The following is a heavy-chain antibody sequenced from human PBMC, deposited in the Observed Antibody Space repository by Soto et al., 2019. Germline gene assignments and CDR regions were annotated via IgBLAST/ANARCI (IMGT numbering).Heavy chain of an antibody. Sequence: QLQLQESGPGLVKPSETLSLTCIVSGGSITSHYYWGWIRQTPGKGLEWIGSIHYSGSTYYNPSLKSRVTISVDTSTNHFFLKLGSVSAADRAVYYCARSGLELGYFYYGMDIWGPGTTVTVSS. D-gene: IGHD1-7*01. CDR3: ARSGLELGYFYYGMDI. J-gene: IGHJ6*02. CDR1: GGSITSHYY. CDR2: IHYSGST. V-gene: IGHV4-39*02.